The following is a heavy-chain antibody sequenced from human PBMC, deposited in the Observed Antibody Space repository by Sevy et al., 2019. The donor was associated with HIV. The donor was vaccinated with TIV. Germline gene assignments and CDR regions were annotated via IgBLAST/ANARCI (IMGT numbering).Heavy chain of an antibody. CDR1: GFHFNIYS. CDR2: LSFGCGKI. V-gene: IGHV3-23*01. Sequence: GGSLRLSCAVSGFHFNIYSMSWVRQAPGKGLEWVSTLSFGCGKINYADSVKGRFIISREDSKNTLYLQMNSLRAEDTAVYFCAREGCTRPHDYWGQGTLVTVSS. CDR3: AREGCTRPHDY. D-gene: IGHD2-8*01. J-gene: IGHJ4*02.